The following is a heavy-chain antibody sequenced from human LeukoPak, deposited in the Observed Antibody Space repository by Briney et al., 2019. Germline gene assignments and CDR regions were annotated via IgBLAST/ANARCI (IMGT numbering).Heavy chain of an antibody. Sequence: ASVKVSCKASCYTFTSYGISWVRQAPGQGLEWMGWISAYNGNTNYAQKLQGRVTMTTDTSTSTAYMELRSLRSDDTAVYYCARETPRYYYDSSGYYDAFDIWGQGTMVTVSS. J-gene: IGHJ3*02. V-gene: IGHV1-18*01. D-gene: IGHD3-22*01. CDR3: ARETPRYYYDSSGYYDAFDI. CDR2: ISAYNGNT. CDR1: CYTFTSYG.